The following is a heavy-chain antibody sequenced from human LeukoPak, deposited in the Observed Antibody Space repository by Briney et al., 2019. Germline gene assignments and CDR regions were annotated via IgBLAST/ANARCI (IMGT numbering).Heavy chain of an antibody. J-gene: IGHJ6*02. Sequence: SETLSLTCTVSGGSISSSGDYWGWIRQPPGEGLEWIGSVYSTGRTYYNPSLESRVTISVDTSKNQFSLKLSSVTAADTAVYYCARDMREAVAGKIGYYYGMDVWGQGTTVTVSS. CDR3: ARDMREAVAGKIGYYYGMDV. D-gene: IGHD6-19*01. V-gene: IGHV4-39*02. CDR1: GGSISSSGDY. CDR2: VYSTGRT.